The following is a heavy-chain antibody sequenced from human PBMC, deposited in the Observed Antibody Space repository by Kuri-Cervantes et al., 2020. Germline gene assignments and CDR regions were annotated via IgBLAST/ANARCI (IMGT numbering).Heavy chain of an antibody. D-gene: IGHD3-10*01. CDR2: IYSGDST. CDR1: GFTASSNY. CDR3: ARRTYLGSGNWSFDL. J-gene: IGHJ2*01. V-gene: IGHV3-53*01. Sequence: LSLTCAASGFTASSNYMSWVRQAPGKGLEWVSVIYSGDSTYYADSVKGRFTISRDNSKNTLYLQMSSLRAEDTAVYYCARRTYLGSGNWSFDLWGRGTLVTVSS.